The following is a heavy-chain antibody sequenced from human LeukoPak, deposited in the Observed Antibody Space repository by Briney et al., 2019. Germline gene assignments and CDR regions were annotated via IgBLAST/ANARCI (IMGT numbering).Heavy chain of an antibody. D-gene: IGHD1-26*01. V-gene: IGHV4-34*01. J-gene: IGHJ4*02. CDR1: GGSFSGYY. Sequence: SETLSLTCAVYGGSFSGYYWSWIRQPPGKGLEWIGTIYYSGSTFYNPSLKSRVTISVDTSKNQFSMKLTSVTAADTAMYYCARDYSGAGTVGATSGYWGQGTLVTVSS. CDR2: IYYSGST. CDR3: ARDYSGAGTVGATSGY.